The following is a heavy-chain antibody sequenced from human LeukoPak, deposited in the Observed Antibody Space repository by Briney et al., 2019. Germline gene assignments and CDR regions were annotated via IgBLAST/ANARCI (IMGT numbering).Heavy chain of an antibody. CDR1: GFTFSNYS. D-gene: IGHD6-13*01. CDR3: AKALYSSSWYGDY. V-gene: IGHV3-23*01. J-gene: IGHJ4*02. Sequence: PGGSLRLSCAASGFTFSNYSMSWVRQAPGKGLEWVSVISGSGGSTYYEDSVKGRFTISRDNSKSTLYLQMNSLRAEDTAVYYCAKALYSSSWYGDYWGQGTLVTVSS. CDR2: ISGSGGST.